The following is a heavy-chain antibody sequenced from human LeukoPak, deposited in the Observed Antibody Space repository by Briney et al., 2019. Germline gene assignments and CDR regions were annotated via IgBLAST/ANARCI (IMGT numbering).Heavy chain of an antibody. CDR3: ARGLTSGYYGHYYMDV. V-gene: IGHV4-59*01. CDR2: IYYSGST. Sequence: SETLSLTCTVSGGSISSYYWSWIRQPPGKGLEWIGFIYYSGSTNYNPSPKSRVIISLDTSKNQFSLKLSSVTAADTAVYYCARGLTSGYYGHYYMDVWGKGTTVTVSS. D-gene: IGHD3-22*01. CDR1: GGSISSYY. J-gene: IGHJ6*03.